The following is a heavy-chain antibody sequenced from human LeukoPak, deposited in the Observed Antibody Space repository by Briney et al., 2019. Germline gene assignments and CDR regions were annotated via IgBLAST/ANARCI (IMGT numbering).Heavy chain of an antibody. J-gene: IGHJ5*02. CDR3: ARDRVAAAGTSDWFDP. Sequence: GASVKVSCKASGYTFTGYYMHWVRQAPGQGLEWMGWINPNSGGTNYAQKFQGRVTMTRDTSISTAYMELSRLRSGDTAVYYCARDRVAAAGTSDWFDPWGQGTLVTVSS. CDR2: INPNSGGT. V-gene: IGHV1-2*02. D-gene: IGHD6-13*01. CDR1: GYTFTGYY.